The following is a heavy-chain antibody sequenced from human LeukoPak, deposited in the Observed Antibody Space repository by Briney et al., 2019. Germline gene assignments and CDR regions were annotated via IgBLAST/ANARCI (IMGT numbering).Heavy chain of an antibody. CDR1: GGSISSYY. Sequence: SETLSLTCTVSGGSISSYYWSWIRQPPGKGLEWLGYIYYSGSTNYNPSLKSRVTISVDTSKNQFSLKLSSVTAADTAVYYCARHRKSTFGEQLNPWGQGTLVTVSS. CDR3: ARHRKSTFGEQLNP. CDR2: IYYSGST. J-gene: IGHJ5*02. V-gene: IGHV4-59*08. D-gene: IGHD3-10*01.